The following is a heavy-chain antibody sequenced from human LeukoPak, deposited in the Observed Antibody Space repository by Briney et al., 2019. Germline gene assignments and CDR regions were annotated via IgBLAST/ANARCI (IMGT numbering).Heavy chain of an antibody. J-gene: IGHJ6*03. Sequence: SETLSLTCTVSGGSISSSSYYWGWIRQPPGKGLEWIGSIYYSGSTYYNPSLKSRVTVSVDPSKNQFSLKLSSVTAADTAVYYCARHSGYSYGYAYYYYYMDVWGKGTTVTVSS. D-gene: IGHD5-18*01. CDR1: GGSISSSSYY. V-gene: IGHV4-39*01. CDR3: ARHSGYSYGYAYYYYYMDV. CDR2: IYYSGST.